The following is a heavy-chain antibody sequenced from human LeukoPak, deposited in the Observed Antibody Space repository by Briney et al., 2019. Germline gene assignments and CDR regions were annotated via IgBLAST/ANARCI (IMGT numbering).Heavy chain of an antibody. CDR2: ISGSGENT. Sequence: GGSLRLSCAASGFTFSSNAMSWARQAPGKGLEWVSSISGSGENTYYADPVKGRFTISRDNSKNTLYLQMKTLRAEDTAVYYCAKLASSIRPFDYWGQGILVTVPS. D-gene: IGHD6-6*01. CDR3: AKLASSIRPFDY. J-gene: IGHJ4*02. CDR1: GFTFSSNA. V-gene: IGHV3-23*01.